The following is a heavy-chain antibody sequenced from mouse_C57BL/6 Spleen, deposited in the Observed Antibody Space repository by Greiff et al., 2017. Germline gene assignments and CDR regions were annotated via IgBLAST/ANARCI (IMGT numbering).Heavy chain of an antibody. D-gene: IGHD1-1*01. CDR1: GYTFTSYW. V-gene: IGHV1-7*01. J-gene: IGHJ2*01. Sequence: QVHVKQSGAELAKPGASVKLSCKASGYTFTSYWMHWVKQRPGQGLEWIGYINPSSGYTKYNQKFKDKATLTADKSSSTAYMQLSSLTYEDSAVNYGARSGNYYGSRDDYWGQGTTLTVSS. CDR3: ARSGNYYGSRDDY. CDR2: INPSSGYT.